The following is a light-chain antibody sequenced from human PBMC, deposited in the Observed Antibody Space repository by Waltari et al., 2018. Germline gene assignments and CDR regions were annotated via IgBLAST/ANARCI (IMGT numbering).Light chain of an antibody. V-gene: IGLV3-25*03. CDR2: EDS. J-gene: IGLJ1*01. CDR1: KLPNQY. Sequence: SAELTQPPSVSVSPGQTARITCSGDKLPNQYAYWYQQKPGQAPVLLIFEDSERPSGTPERFSGSSSGTTVTLTISGVQTEDEADYYCQSGDSTGTFYVFGSGTKVTV. CDR3: QSGDSTGTFYV.